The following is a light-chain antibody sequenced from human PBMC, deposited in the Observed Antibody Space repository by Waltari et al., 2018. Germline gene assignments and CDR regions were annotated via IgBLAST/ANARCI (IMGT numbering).Light chain of an antibody. CDR2: DVS. J-gene: IGLJ2*01. Sequence: QSALTQPASASGSPGQSITISCTGTSNDVGDYNYVSWYRQHPGIAPKLMIYDVSHLPSGVSDRFSGSKSGNTASLTISGLQAEDEGDYYCSSYSRINSLLFGGGTKLTVL. V-gene: IGLV2-14*03. CDR1: SNDVGDYNY. CDR3: SSYSRINSLL.